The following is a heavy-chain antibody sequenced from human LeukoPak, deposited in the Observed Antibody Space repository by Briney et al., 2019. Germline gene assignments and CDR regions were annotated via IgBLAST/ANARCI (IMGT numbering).Heavy chain of an antibody. CDR2: IYYSGST. CDR1: GGSISSSSYY. CDR3: ASEVVVAAMNWFDP. Sequence: SETLSLTCTVSGGSISSSSYYWGWIRQPPGKGLEWIGSIYYSGSTYYNPSLKSRVTISVDTSKNQFSLKLSSVTAADTAVYYCASEVVVAAMNWFDPWGQGTLVTVSS. D-gene: IGHD2-15*01. V-gene: IGHV4-39*07. J-gene: IGHJ5*02.